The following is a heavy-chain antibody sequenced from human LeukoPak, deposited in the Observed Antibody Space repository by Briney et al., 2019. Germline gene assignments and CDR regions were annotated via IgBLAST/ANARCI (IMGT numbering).Heavy chain of an antibody. V-gene: IGHV4-34*01. D-gene: IGHD3-3*01. CDR3: ARGGRRITGHYDFWSGYYLGNWFDP. Sequence: PSETLSLTCAVYGGSFSGYYWSWIRQPPGKGLEWIGEINHSGSTNYNPSLKSRVTISVDTSKNQFSLKLSSVTAADTAVYYCARGGRRITGHYDFWSGYYLGNWFDPWGQGTLVTVSS. CDR2: INHSGST. J-gene: IGHJ5*02. CDR1: GGSFSGYY.